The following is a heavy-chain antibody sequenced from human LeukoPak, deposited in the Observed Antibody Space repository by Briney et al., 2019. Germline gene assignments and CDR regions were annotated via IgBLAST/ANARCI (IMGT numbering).Heavy chain of an antibody. CDR2: IYHSGST. CDR3: ARGGVPYGTTFAATFDY. CDR1: GGSISSDY. Sequence: SETLSLTCTVSGGSISSDYWSRIRQSPGKGLEWIGYIYHSGSTFYNPSLNSRVTISVDRSKNQFSLILSSVTAADTAVFYCARGGVPYGTTFAATFDYWGQGTLVTVSS. V-gene: IGHV4-59*12. J-gene: IGHJ4*02. D-gene: IGHD3-3*01.